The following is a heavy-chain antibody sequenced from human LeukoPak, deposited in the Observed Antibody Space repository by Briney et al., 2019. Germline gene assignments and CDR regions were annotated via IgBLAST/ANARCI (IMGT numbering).Heavy chain of an antibody. V-gene: IGHV3-21*01. CDR2: ISSSSSYI. CDR1: GFTFSSYS. D-gene: IGHD6-13*01. Sequence: GGSLRLSCAASGFTFSSYSMNWVRQAPGKGLEWVSSISSSSSYIYYADSVKGRFTISRDHAKNSLSLQMNSLRGENTAVYYCARTISSNWYIDYWGRGTLVTVSS. CDR3: ARTISSNWYIDY. J-gene: IGHJ4*02.